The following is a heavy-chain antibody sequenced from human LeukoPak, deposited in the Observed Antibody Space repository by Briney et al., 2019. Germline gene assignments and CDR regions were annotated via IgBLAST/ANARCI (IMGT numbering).Heavy chain of an antibody. CDR3: ARGGYYDSSRFQY. Sequence: GASVKVSCKASGYTFTSYGISWVRQAPGQGLEWMGWINPNSGGTNYAQKFQGRVTMTRDTSISTAYMELSRLRSDDTAVYYCARGGYYDSSRFQYWGQGTLVTVSS. J-gene: IGHJ1*01. V-gene: IGHV1-2*02. CDR2: INPNSGGT. CDR1: GYTFTSYG. D-gene: IGHD3-22*01.